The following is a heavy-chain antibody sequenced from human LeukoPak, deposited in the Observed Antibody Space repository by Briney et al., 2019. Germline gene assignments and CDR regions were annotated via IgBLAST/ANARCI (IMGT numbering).Heavy chain of an antibody. CDR1: GGSFSGYY. CDR3: ARGLFAFSGASLDY. CDR2: INHSGST. V-gene: IGHV4-34*01. J-gene: IGHJ4*02. D-gene: IGHD6-19*01. Sequence: SENLSLTCAVYGGSFSGYYWSWIRQPPGKGLEWIGEINHSGSTNYNPSLKSRVTISVDTSKNQFSLKLSSVTAADTAVYYCARGLFAFSGASLDYWGQGTLVTVSS.